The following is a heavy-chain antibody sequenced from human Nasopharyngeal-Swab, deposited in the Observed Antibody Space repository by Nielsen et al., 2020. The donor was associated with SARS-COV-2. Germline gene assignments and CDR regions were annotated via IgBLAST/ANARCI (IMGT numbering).Heavy chain of an antibody. D-gene: IGHD4-17*01. CDR2: IDWDDDK. J-gene: IGHJ4*02. CDR3: ARIRIYGDYRFDY. Sequence: SGPTLVKPTQALTLTCTFSGISLTTREMCVSWIRQPPGKALEWLARIDWDDDKFYSTSLKTRLTISKDTSKNQVVLTMTNMDPVDTATYYCARIRIYGDYRFDYWGQGTLVTVSS. V-gene: IGHV2-70*17. CDR1: GISLTTREMC.